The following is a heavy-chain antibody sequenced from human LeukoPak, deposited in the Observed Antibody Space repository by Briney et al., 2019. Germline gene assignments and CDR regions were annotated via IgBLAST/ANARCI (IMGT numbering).Heavy chain of an antibody. Sequence: ASVKVSCKASGCTFTSYGISWVRQAPGQGLEWMGWISAYNGNTNYAQKLQGRVTMTTDTSTSTAYMELRSLRSDDTAVYYCARPRYCSGGSCYPWDNWFDPWGQGTLVTVSS. V-gene: IGHV1-18*01. CDR3: ARPRYCSGGSCYPWDNWFDP. D-gene: IGHD2-15*01. CDR2: ISAYNGNT. J-gene: IGHJ5*02. CDR1: GCTFTSYG.